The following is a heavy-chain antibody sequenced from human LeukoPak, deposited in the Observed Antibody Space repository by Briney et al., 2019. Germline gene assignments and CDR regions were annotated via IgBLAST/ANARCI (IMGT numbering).Heavy chain of an antibody. Sequence: ASVKVSCKVSGYTLTELSMHWVRQAPGKGLEWMGGFDPEDGETIYAQKFQGRVTMTEDTSTDTAYTELSSLRSEDTAVYYCATGHSYYDFWSGYSSWFDPWGQGTLVTVSS. CDR3: ATGHSYYDFWSGYSSWFDP. CDR2: FDPEDGET. CDR1: GYTLTELS. D-gene: IGHD3-3*01. V-gene: IGHV1-24*01. J-gene: IGHJ5*02.